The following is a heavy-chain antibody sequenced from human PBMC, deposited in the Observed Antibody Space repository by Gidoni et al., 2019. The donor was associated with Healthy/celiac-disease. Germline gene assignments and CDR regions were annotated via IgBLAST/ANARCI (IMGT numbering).Heavy chain of an antibody. J-gene: IGHJ4*02. V-gene: IGHV3-23*01. CDR3: AKVCVVATNYFDY. D-gene: IGHD5-12*01. CDR2: ISGSGGST. CDR1: GFTLSSYA. Sequence: EVQLLESGGGLVQPGGSLRLSCAASGFTLSSYAMSWVRQAPGKGLEWVSAISGSGGSTYYADSVKGRFTISRDNSKNTLYLQMNSLRAEDTAVYYCAKVCVVATNYFDYWGQGTLVTVSS.